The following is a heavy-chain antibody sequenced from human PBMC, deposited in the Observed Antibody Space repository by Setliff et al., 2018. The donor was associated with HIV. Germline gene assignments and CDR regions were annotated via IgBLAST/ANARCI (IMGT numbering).Heavy chain of an antibody. CDR1: GGTFSSYA. CDR2: IIPIFGTA. D-gene: IGHD3-9*01. CDR3: ARGGGVLRYFDFPLFICGKRGCFDI. V-gene: IGHV1-69*05. J-gene: IGHJ3*02. Sequence: SVKVSCKASGGTFSSYAISWVRQAPGQGLEWMGGIIPIFGTANYAQEFQGRVTITTDESTSTAYMELSSLRSEDTAVYYCARGGGVLRYFDFPLFICGKRGCFDIWGQGTMVTVSS.